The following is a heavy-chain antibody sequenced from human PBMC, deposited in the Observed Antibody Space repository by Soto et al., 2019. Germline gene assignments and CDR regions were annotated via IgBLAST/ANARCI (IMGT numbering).Heavy chain of an antibody. V-gene: IGHV3-7*01. J-gene: IGHJ5*02. CDR1: GLTFSRYW. Sequence: EVQLVESGGGLVQPGGSLRLSCAASGLTFSRYWMNWVRQAPGKGLELVAIIRQDGSENYYLDSVKGRFTISRDNAKNSVYLQMNSRRVDDTAVYYCGRGGERFGGVALSWGQGTLVIVSS. CDR3: GRGGERFGGVALS. CDR2: IRQDGSEN. D-gene: IGHD3-16*01.